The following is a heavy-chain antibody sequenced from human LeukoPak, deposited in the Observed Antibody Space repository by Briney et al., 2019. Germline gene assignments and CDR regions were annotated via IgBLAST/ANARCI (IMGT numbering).Heavy chain of an antibody. Sequence: PGGSLRLSCAASGFTFSSYSMNWVRQAPGKGLEWVSSISSSSSYIYYADSVKGRFTISRDNAKNSLYLQMNSLRAEDTAVYYCARGDSSSWYVVFDYWGQGTLVIVSS. CDR3: ARGDSSSWYVVFDY. J-gene: IGHJ4*02. CDR2: ISSSSSYI. V-gene: IGHV3-21*01. D-gene: IGHD6-13*01. CDR1: GFTFSSYS.